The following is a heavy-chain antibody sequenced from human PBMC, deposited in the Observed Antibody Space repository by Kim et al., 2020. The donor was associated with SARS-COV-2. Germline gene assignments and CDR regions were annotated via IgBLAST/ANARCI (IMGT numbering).Heavy chain of an antibody. CDR1: GFTFSGSA. CDR3: TSVPATTLVFWDAFDI. J-gene: IGHJ3*02. CDR2: IRSKANSYST. V-gene: IGHV3-73*01. D-gene: IGHD1-1*01. Sequence: GGSLRLSCAASGFTFSGSAIHWVRQASGKGLEWVGRIRSKANSYSTAYAAAGIGRFSITREDSKNTAYLQMNNLKTEDPYGSYCTSVPATTLVFWDAFDICCRGTMVAASS.